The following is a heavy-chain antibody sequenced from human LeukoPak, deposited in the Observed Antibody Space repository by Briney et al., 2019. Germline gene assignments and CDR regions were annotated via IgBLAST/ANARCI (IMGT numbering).Heavy chain of an antibody. CDR1: GGSISSSSYY. J-gene: IGHJ4*02. Sequence: PSETLSLTCTVSGGSISSSSYYWGWIRQPPGKGLEWIGSIHYSGSTNYNPSLKSRVTISVDTSKNQFSLKLSSVTAADTAVYYCARVVGPSRFDFWGQGTLVTVSS. V-gene: IGHV4-39*07. CDR3: ARVVGPSRFDF. CDR2: IHYSGST. D-gene: IGHD1-26*01.